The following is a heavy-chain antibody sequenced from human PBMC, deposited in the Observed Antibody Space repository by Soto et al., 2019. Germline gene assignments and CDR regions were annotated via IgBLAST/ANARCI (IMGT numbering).Heavy chain of an antibody. CDR2: ISAYNGNT. CDR1: GYTFTSYG. D-gene: IGHD2-2*01. Sequence: GASVKVSCKASGYTFTSYGISWVRQAPGQGLEWMGWISAYNGNTNYAQKLQGRVTMTTDTSTSTAYMELRSLRSDDTAVYYCAKVSPPPIVLVPAAMSLYYYGMDVWGQGTTVTVSS. J-gene: IGHJ6*02. V-gene: IGHV1-18*01. CDR3: AKVSPPPIVLVPAAMSLYYYGMDV.